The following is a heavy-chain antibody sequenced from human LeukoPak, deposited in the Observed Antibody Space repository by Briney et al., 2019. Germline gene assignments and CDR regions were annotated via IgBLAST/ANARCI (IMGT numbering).Heavy chain of an antibody. CDR1: GFTFSSYA. J-gene: IGHJ4*02. Sequence: GGSLRLSCAASGFTFSSYAMHWVRQAPGKGLEWVAVISYGGSNKYYADSVKGRFTISRDNSKNTLYLQMNSLRAEDTAVYYCARALYSSSPPEFDYWGQGTLVTVSS. CDR3: ARALYSSSPPEFDY. CDR2: ISYGGSNK. V-gene: IGHV3-30*04. D-gene: IGHD6-13*01.